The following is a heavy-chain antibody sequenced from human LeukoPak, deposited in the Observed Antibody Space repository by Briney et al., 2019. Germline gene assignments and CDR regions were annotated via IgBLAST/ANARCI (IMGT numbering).Heavy chain of an antibody. CDR3: AKEDGDYPFDY. J-gene: IGHJ4*02. CDR2: ISYDGSNK. D-gene: IGHD4-17*01. V-gene: IGHV3-30*18. Sequence: KRLEWVAVISYDGSNKYYADSVKGRFTISRDNSKNTLYLQMNSLRAEDTAVYYCAKEDGDYPFDYWGQGTLVTVSS.